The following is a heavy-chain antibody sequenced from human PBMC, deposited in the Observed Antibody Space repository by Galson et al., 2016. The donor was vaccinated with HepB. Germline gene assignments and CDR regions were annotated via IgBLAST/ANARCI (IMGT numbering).Heavy chain of an antibody. J-gene: IGHJ5*02. Sequence: SLRLSCAASGFTFSRAWMNWVRQAPGKGLEWVSGLSGSGGSTYYADSVRGRFTISRDNSKNTLYLQMNSLRAEDTAVYFCAKEMVRGVFTINWFGTWGQGTQVSVSS. CDR3: AKEMVRGVFTINWFGT. D-gene: IGHD3-10*01. V-gene: IGHV3-23*01. CDR1: GFTFSRAW. CDR2: LSGSGGST.